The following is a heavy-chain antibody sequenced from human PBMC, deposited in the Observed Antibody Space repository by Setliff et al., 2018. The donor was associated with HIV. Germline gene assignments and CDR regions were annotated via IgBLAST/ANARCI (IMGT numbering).Heavy chain of an antibody. CDR3: ARVGTTVTTRETYKWFDP. J-gene: IGHJ5*02. CDR1: GAPFSGFH. Sequence: SETLSLTCAVYGAPFSGFHWGWIRQPPGKGLEWIGEINHSGSTNYNPSLNSRVTISVDTPKNQFSLKVSSVTAADTAVYYCARVGTTVTTRETYKWFDPWGQGTLVTVSS. CDR2: INHSGST. D-gene: IGHD4-17*01. V-gene: IGHV4-34*01.